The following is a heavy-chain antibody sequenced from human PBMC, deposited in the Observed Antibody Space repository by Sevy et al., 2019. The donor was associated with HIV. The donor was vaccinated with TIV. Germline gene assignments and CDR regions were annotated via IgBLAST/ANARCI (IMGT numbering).Heavy chain of an antibody. J-gene: IGHJ4*02. CDR2: ISKEETNK. CDR3: ARDPHAVPHWGSFDS. Sequence: GGSLSLSCEASGFTFTRYAFHWVRQAPGKGLEWVAVISKEETNKYYIDSVKGRFTISRDNSRNTLFLQMERLRAEDTAMYFCARDPHAVPHWGSFDSWGQGTLVTVSS. CDR1: GFTFTRYA. D-gene: IGHD3-16*01. V-gene: IGHV3-30-3*01.